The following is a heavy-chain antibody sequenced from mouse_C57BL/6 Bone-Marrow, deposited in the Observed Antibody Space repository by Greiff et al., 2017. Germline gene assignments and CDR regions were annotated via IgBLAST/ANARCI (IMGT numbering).Heavy chain of an antibody. Sequence: QVQLQQSGAGLSRPGASVKLSCKASGYTFTSSGISWVKLRTGPGLEWICEPYTRSGNNYYNKKFKGKATLTADKSSSTAYMELRSLTSEDSAVYFCARSGTGYWGQGTTLTVSS. CDR2: PYTRSGNN. CDR3: ARSGTGY. CDR1: GYTFTSSG. D-gene: IGHD4-1*01. J-gene: IGHJ2*01. V-gene: IGHV1-81*01.